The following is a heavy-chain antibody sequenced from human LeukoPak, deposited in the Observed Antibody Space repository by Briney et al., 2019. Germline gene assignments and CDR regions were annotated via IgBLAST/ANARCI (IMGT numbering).Heavy chain of an antibody. D-gene: IGHD3-22*01. J-gene: IGHJ4*02. Sequence: GGSLRLSCAASGFTFSSYAMSWVRQAPGKGLEWVSAVSGSGGSTYYADSVKGRFTISRDNSKNTLYLQMNSLRAEDTAVYYCAKDRITMIVVVITEYYFDYWGQGTLVTVSS. CDR3: AKDRITMIVVVITEYYFDY. CDR1: GFTFSSYA. V-gene: IGHV3-23*01. CDR2: VSGSGGST.